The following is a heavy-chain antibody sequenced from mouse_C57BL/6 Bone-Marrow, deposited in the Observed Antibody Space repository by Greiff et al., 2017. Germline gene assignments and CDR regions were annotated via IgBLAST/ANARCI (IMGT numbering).Heavy chain of an antibody. CDR2: IDPENGDT. V-gene: IGHV14-4*01. J-gene: IGHJ3*01. D-gene: IGHD1-3*01. Sequence: VQLQQSGAELVRPGASVKLSCTASGFNIKDDYMHWVKQRPEQGLEWIGWIDPENGDTEYASKFQGKATITADTSSNTAYLQLSSLTSEDTAVYYLRSSAWFAYWGQGTLVTVSA. CDR1: GFNIKDDY. CDR3: RSSAWFAY.